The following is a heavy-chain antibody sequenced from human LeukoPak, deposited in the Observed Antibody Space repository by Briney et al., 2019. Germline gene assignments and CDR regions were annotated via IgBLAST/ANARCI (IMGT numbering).Heavy chain of an antibody. CDR3: ARGRRLDYYYYYYMDV. V-gene: IGHV3-64*01. CDR1: GFTFSSYA. CDR2: ISSNGGST. J-gene: IGHJ6*03. Sequence: GGSLRLSRAASGFTFSSYAMHWVRQAPGKGLEYVSAISSNGGSTYYANSVKGRFTISRDNSKNTLYLQMGSLRAEDMAVYYCARGRRLDYYYYYYMDVWGKGTTVTVSS.